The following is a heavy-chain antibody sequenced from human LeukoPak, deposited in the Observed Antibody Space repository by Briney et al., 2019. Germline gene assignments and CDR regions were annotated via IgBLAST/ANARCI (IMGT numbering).Heavy chain of an antibody. CDR1: GGSFSGYY. Sequence: SETLSLTCAVYGGSFSGYYWSWIRQPPGRGLEWIGEINHSGSTNYNPSLKSRVTISVDTSKNQFSLKLSSVTAADTAVYYCARGRRLVPYYYYYYMDVWGKGTTVTVSS. J-gene: IGHJ6*03. D-gene: IGHD6-6*01. V-gene: IGHV4-34*01. CDR2: INHSGST. CDR3: ARGRRLVPYYYYYYMDV.